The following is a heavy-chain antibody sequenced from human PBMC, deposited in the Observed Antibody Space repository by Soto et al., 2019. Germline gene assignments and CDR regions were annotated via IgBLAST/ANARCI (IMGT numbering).Heavy chain of an antibody. CDR1: GGSISSYY. Sequence: QVQLQESGPGLVKPSETLSLTCTVSGGSISSYYWSWIRQPPGKGLEWIGYIYYSGSTNYNPSLTSRVTISVDTSKNQFSLKLSSVTAADTAVYYCARAMRGSYLRYFDYWGQGTLVTVSS. J-gene: IGHJ4*02. CDR3: ARAMRGSYLRYFDY. V-gene: IGHV4-59*01. D-gene: IGHD1-26*01. CDR2: IYYSGST.